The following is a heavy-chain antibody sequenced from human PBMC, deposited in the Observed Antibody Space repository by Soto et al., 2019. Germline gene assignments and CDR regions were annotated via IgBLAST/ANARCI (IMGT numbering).Heavy chain of an antibody. Sequence: PSETLSVTCAVSGGSISSSNWWSWVRQPPGKGLEWIGEIYHSGSTNYNPSLKSRVTISVDKSKNQFSLKLSSVTAADTAVYYCANMVRGVINGFEPWGQGTLVTVSS. V-gene: IGHV4-4*02. D-gene: IGHD3-10*01. J-gene: IGHJ5*02. CDR3: ANMVRGVINGFEP. CDR1: GGSISSSNW. CDR2: IYHSGST.